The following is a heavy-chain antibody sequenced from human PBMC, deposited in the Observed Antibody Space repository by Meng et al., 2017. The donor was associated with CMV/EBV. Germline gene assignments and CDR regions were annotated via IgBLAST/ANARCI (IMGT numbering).Heavy chain of an antibody. CDR3: AREKGWGADTTSFDY. CDR1: GFTFNSYA. D-gene: IGHD6-19*01. J-gene: IGHJ4*02. CDR2: ISYDARNK. V-gene: IGHV3-30*04. Sequence: GESLKISCAASGFTFNSYAIHWVRQAPGKGLDWVALISYDARNKYYADSVKGRFTISRDNSKNTLYLQMNSLRAEDTAVYYCAREKGWGADTTSFDYWGQGTLVTVSS.